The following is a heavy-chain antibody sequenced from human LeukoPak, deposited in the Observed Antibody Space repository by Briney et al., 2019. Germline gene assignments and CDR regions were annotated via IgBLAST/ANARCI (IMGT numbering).Heavy chain of an antibody. D-gene: IGHD3-22*01. CDR3: AILTSITMKLYYFDY. CDR2: ISGSGGST. J-gene: IGHJ4*02. Sequence: PGGSLRLSCAASGFTFSSYAMSWVRQAPGKGLEWVSAISGSGGSTYYADSVKGRFTISRDNSKNTLYLQMNSLRAEDTAVYYCAILTSITMKLYYFDYWGQGTLVTVSS. V-gene: IGHV3-23*01. CDR1: GFTFSSYA.